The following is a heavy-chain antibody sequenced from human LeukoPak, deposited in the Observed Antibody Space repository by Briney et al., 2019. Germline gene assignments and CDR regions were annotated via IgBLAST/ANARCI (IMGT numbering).Heavy chain of an antibody. CDR3: ASTAELSYYDFWSGSVPLDY. Sequence: GGSLRLSCAASGFIFSSYNMNWVRQAPGKGLEWVSSISSSSTYMYYADSLKGRFTISRDNAKNSLYLQMNSLRAEDTAVYYCASTAELSYYDFWSGSVPLDYWGQGTLVTVSS. CDR1: GFIFSSYN. V-gene: IGHV3-21*01. D-gene: IGHD3-3*01. CDR2: ISSSSTYM. J-gene: IGHJ4*02.